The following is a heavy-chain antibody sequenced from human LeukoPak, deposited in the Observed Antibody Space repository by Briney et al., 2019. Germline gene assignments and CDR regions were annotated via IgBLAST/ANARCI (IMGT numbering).Heavy chain of an antibody. CDR3: ARSVYCSGGNCYFDY. V-gene: IGHV4-30-2*01. D-gene: IGHD2-15*01. CDR1: GGSISSDAYS. CDR2: IFHSGST. Sequence: SQTLSLTCVVSGGSISSDAYSWSWIRQPPGKGLEWIGYIFHSGSTFYNPSLQSRVTMSVDRSKNQFPLNLSSVTAADTAVYYCARSVYCSGGNCYFDYWGQGTLVTVSS. J-gene: IGHJ4*02.